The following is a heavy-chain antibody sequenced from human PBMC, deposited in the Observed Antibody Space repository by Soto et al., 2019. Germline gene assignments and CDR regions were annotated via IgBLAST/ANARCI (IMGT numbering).Heavy chain of an antibody. CDR2: IYHTGNA. CDR1: GDSISNSRFY. J-gene: IGHJ4*02. D-gene: IGHD6-13*01. Sequence: PSETLSLTCSVSGDSISNSRFYWAWIRQPPGEGLEWIGSIYHTGNAYYNPSLKSRVTISVDTSKNQFSLKLSSVTAADTAVYYCARHSGGAGTTFDYWGQGTLVTVSS. V-gene: IGHV4-39*01. CDR3: ARHSGGAGTTFDY.